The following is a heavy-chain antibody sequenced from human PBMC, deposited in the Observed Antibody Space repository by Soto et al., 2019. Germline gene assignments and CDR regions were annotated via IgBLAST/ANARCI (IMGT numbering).Heavy chain of an antibody. CDR3: AILYSSSSSYYYYYGMDV. J-gene: IGHJ6*02. D-gene: IGHD6-6*01. V-gene: IGHV1-18*01. Sequence: ASVKVSCKASGYTFTSYGISWVRQAPGQGLEWMGWISAYNGNTNYAQKLQGRVTMTTDTSTSTAYMELRRLRSDDTAVYYCAILYSSSSSYYYYYGMDVWGQGTTVTVSS. CDR1: GYTFTSYG. CDR2: ISAYNGNT.